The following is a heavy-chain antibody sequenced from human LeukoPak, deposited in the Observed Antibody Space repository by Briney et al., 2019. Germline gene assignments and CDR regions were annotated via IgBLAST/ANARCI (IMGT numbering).Heavy chain of an antibody. CDR3: ARVNGRFGHYMDV. Sequence: DPSQTLSLTCTVSGGSISSGDYYWSWIRQPPGKGLEWIGYIYYSGSTYYNPSLKSRVTISVDTSKNQFSLKLSSVTAADTAVYYYARVNGRFGHYMDVWGKGTTVTVSS. D-gene: IGHD3-16*01. CDR2: IYYSGST. J-gene: IGHJ6*03. V-gene: IGHV4-30-4*08. CDR1: GGSISSGDYY.